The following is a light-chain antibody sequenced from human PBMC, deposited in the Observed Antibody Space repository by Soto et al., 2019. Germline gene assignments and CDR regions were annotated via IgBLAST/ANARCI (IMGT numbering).Light chain of an antibody. CDR3: LQDNEYPIT. V-gene: IGKV1-39*01. J-gene: IGKJ5*01. CDR2: AAS. Sequence: DIQMTQSASSLSASVGDRVTITCRASQSIRNYLNWYQQKPGKAPKVLIYAASSLQSGVPSRFSGSGSGTAFTLTISSLQPEDFATYYCLQDNEYPITFGQGTLLEI. CDR1: QSIRNY.